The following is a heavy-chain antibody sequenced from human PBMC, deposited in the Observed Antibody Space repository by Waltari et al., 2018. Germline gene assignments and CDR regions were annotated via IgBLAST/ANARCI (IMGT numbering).Heavy chain of an antibody. J-gene: IGHJ2*01. D-gene: IGHD3-10*01. CDR3: AGIRRGYWFFDL. Sequence: DVQLVESGGGLVKPGGSLRLSCAAFGFTFTTYSMNWVRQAPGKGLEWIAYISSSSDWIYSADSVKGRFTISRDNAKNSVYLQMNSRRADDTAVYYCAGIRRGYWFFDLWGRGTLVTVSS. CDR1: GFTFTTYS. V-gene: IGHV3-48*04. CDR2: ISSSSDWI.